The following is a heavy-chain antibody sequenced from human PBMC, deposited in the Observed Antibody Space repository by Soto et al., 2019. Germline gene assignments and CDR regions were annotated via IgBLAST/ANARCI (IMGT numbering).Heavy chain of an antibody. CDR2: IFYSGST. Sequence: TLSLTCTVSGGSISSDGYYWSWIRQHPGKGLEWIGYIFYSGSTYYNPSLKSRVAISVDTSKNQFSLKLSSVTAADTAVYYCARDSLHGYYFESWGQGTLVTVSS. CDR3: ARDSLHGYYFES. D-gene: IGHD3-22*01. CDR1: GGSISSDGYY. J-gene: IGHJ4*02. V-gene: IGHV4-31*03.